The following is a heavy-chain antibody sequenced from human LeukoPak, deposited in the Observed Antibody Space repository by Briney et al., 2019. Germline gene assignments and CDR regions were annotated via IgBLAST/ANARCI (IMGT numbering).Heavy chain of an antibody. J-gene: IGHJ6*02. CDR2: ISYDGSNK. CDR1: GFTFSSYG. Sequence: GRSLRLSCAASGFTFSSYGMHWVRQAPGKGLEWVAVISYDGSNKYYADSVKGRFTISRDNSKNTLYLQMNSLRAEETAVYYCAKEGPGIEVVPAAMAITYYYGMDVWGQGTTVTVSS. CDR3: AKEGPGIEVVPAAMAITYYYGMDV. D-gene: IGHD2-2*01. V-gene: IGHV3-30*18.